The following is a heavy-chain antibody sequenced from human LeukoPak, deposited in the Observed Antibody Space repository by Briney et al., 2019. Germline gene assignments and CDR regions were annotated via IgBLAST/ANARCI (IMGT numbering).Heavy chain of an antibody. CDR1: GLNFSSYG. J-gene: IGHJ4*02. CDR2: VSSDGDNT. Sequence: PGGSLRLSCAASGLNFSSYGMHWVRQAPGKGLEWVAVVSSDGDNTYYADSVKGRFTISRDNAKNSLYLQMNSLRAEDTAVYYCARVQLPSGWYAPDYWGQGTLVTVSS. V-gene: IGHV3-30*03. D-gene: IGHD6-19*01. CDR3: ARVQLPSGWYAPDY.